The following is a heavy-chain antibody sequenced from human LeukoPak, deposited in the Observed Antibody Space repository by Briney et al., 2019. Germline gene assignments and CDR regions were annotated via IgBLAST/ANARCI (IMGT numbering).Heavy chain of an antibody. D-gene: IGHD3-10*01. V-gene: IGHV4-34*01. Sequence: PSETLSLTCAVYGGSFSGYYWSWIRQPPGKGLEWIGEINHSGSTNYNPSLKSRVTISVDTSKNQFSLKLSSVTAADTVVYYCARGPYGSGFDYWGQGTLVTVSS. CDR3: ARGPYGSGFDY. CDR1: GGSFSGYY. CDR2: INHSGST. J-gene: IGHJ4*02.